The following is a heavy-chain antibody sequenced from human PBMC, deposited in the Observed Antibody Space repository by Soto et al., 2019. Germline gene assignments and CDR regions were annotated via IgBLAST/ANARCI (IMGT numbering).Heavy chain of an antibody. CDR2: ISDDGSNK. CDR1: GFTFSSYG. CDR3: AKEWVYDSSGWSFDY. D-gene: IGHD3-22*01. J-gene: IGHJ4*02. V-gene: IGHV3-30*18. Sequence: GGSLRLSCAASGFTFSSYGMHWVRQAPGKGLEWVAVISDDGSNKYYADSVKGLFTISRDNSKNTLYLQMNSLRAEDMAVYYCAKEWVYDSSGWSFDYWGQGTLVTVSS.